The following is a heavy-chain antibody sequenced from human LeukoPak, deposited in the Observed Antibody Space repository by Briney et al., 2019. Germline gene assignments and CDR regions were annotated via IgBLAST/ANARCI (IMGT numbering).Heavy chain of an antibody. CDR2: IKQDGSEK. Sequence: PGGSLRLSCAASGFTFSSYWMSWVRQAPGKGLEWVANIKQDGSEKYYADSVKGRFTISRDNSKNTLYLQMNSLRAEDTAVYYCAKLTTSWFDPWGQGTLVTVSS. V-gene: IGHV3-7*01. D-gene: IGHD4-11*01. J-gene: IGHJ5*02. CDR3: AKLTTSWFDP. CDR1: GFTFSSYW.